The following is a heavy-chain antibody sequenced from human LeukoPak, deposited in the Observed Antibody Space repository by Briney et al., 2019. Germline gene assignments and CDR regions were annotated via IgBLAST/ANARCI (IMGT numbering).Heavy chain of an antibody. V-gene: IGHV3-30-3*01. CDR2: ISYDGSNK. CDR3: ARDTYDY. Sequence: GGSLRLSCAASGFTFSSYAMHWVRQAPGKGLEWVAVISYDGSNKYYADSVKGRFTISRDNSKNTLHLQMNSLRAEDTAVYYCARDTYDYWGQGTLVTVSS. CDR1: GFTFSSYA. J-gene: IGHJ4*02.